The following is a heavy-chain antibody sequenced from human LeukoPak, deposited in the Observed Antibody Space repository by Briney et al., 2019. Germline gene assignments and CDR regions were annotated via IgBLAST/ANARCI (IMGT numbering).Heavy chain of an antibody. CDR2: IYSGGST. J-gene: IGHJ1*01. V-gene: IGHV3-53*01. D-gene: IGHD2-21*02. CDR1: GFSVSSNY. CDR3: ARTDETAPAEDFQH. Sequence: GGSLRLSCAASGFSVSSNYMSWVRQAPGKGLEWVSVIYSGGSTYYAASVKGRFIISRDNSKTTLYLQMKGLRAEDTAVYYCARTDETAPAEDFQHWGQGTLVTDSS.